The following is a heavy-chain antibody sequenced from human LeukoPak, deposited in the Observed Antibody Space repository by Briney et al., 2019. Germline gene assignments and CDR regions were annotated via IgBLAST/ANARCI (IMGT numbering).Heavy chain of an antibody. CDR1: GGSISSGGYY. CDR2: TYASGTT. D-gene: IGHD2-2*01. Sequence: SETLSLTCNVSGGSISSGGYYWTWIRQPPGKGLELIGFTYASGTTYYNPSLKSRVTISVDTSKNQFSLKLSSVTAADTAVYYCARLTRGYCSSTSCFDAFDIWGQGTMVTVSS. J-gene: IGHJ3*02. V-gene: IGHV4-30-2*01. CDR3: ARLTRGYCSSTSCFDAFDI.